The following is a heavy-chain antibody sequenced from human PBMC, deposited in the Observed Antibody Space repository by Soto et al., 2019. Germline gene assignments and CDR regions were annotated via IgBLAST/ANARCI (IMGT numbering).Heavy chain of an antibody. V-gene: IGHV1-24*01. Sequence: QVQLVQSGAELKKPGASVKVSCKVSGYTLNELPMHWVRQAPGKGLEWMAGFDPEDGETIYAQNFLGRVTMTEDTSTDTAYMELNSLRSEDTAVYYCATVTDAFAFQRLDAFDLWGQGTMVTVSS. CDR3: ATVTDAFAFQRLDAFDL. CDR2: FDPEDGET. J-gene: IGHJ3*01. D-gene: IGHD3-16*01. CDR1: GYTLNELP.